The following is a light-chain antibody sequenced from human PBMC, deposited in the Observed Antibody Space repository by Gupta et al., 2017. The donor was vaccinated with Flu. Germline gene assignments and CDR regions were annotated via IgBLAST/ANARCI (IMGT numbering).Light chain of an antibody. CDR3: AAWDDSLNGRGV. CDR1: SSNIGSNA. V-gene: IGLV1-44*01. CDR2: SDN. J-gene: IGLJ3*02. Sequence: QSVLTQPPSVSGTPGQRVTISCSGSSSNIGSNAVNWYQQLPGTAPKLLIYSDNQRRSGVPDRFSGSKSGTSASLGISGLQSEDEAVYYCAAWDDSLNGRGVFGGGTKLTVL.